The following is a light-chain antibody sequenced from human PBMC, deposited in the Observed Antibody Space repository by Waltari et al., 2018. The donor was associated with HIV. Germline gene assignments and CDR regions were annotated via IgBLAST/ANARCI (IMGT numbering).Light chain of an antibody. J-gene: IGLJ3*02. CDR2: EDT. CDR3: CSTDVSGAQEV. V-gene: IGLV3-10*01. Sequence: SSDLTQPPSVSVSPGQTARIACSGDALPKRYAYGYQQKAGLAHSLVIYEDTKRPSGIPERFSGSTSGTVATLTISGAQVEDEADYYCCSTDVSGAQEVFGGGTKLTVL. CDR1: ALPKRY.